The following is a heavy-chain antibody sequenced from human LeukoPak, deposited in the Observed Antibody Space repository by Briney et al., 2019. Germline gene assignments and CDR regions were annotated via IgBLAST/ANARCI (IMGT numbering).Heavy chain of an antibody. J-gene: IGHJ4*02. D-gene: IGHD3-3*01. CDR3: ARIPIFGEVDDY. CDR2: MNPNSGNT. Sequence: ASVKLSCKASGYTFTSYDINCVRQATGQGLEWMGWMNPNSGNTGYAQKFQGRVAMTRNTSISTAYMELSSLRSEDTAVYYCARIPIFGEVDDYWGQGTLVTVSS. CDR1: GYTFTSYD. V-gene: IGHV1-8*01.